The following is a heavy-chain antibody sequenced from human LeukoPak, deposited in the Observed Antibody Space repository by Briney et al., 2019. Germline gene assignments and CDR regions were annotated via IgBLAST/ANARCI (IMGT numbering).Heavy chain of an antibody. D-gene: IGHD4-17*01. CDR1: GGSIDSDDYY. CDR3: ARGLSTVTSPPGD. Sequence: PSQTLSLTCTVSGGSIDSDDYYWSWIRQPPGKGLEWIGYIYNNGGTHYSPSLKTRVLISMDMSMNRFSLRLSSVTAADTAIYFCARGLSTVTSPPGDWGRGTLVTVSS. V-gene: IGHV4-30-4*01. CDR2: IYNNGGT. J-gene: IGHJ4*02.